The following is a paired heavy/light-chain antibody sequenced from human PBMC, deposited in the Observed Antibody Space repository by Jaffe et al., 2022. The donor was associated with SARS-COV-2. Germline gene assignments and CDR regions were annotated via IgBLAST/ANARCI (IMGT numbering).Heavy chain of an antibody. J-gene: IGHJ1*01. CDR2: IRSSSTT. D-gene: IGHD3-16*01. CDR1: GFTFSTYT. V-gene: IGHV3-48*02. Sequence: EFQLVESGGGLVQPGGSLRLSCEASGFTFSTYTMSWVRQAPGKGLEWISKIRSSSTTEYADSVKGRFTISRDNAKNSLYLQMNSLRDEDTAVYYCAREDTGGSYLHQWGQGTQVTVSS. CDR3: AREDTGGSYLHQ.
Light chain of an antibody. CDR2: WAS. CDR3: QQYYRARYT. V-gene: IGKV4-1*01. J-gene: IGKJ2*01. CDR1: QSVLSSSNNKNY. Sequence: DFVMTQSPDSLTVSLGERATINCKSSQSVLSSSNNKNYLGWYQQKPGQPPKLLIYWASTRESGVPDRFSGSGSGTDFTLTISSLQAEDVAVYYCQQYYRARYTFGQGTKLEIK.